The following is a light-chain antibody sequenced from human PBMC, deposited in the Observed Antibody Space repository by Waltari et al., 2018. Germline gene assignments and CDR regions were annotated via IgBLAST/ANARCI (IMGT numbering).Light chain of an antibody. V-gene: IGKV1D-13*01. J-gene: IGKJ1*01. CDR1: QGISSG. CDR2: DAS. CDR3: QQFNNYPWT. Sequence: AIQLTQSPSSLSASVGDRVTITCRASQGISSGLAWYQQKPGKAPKLLMYDASSLESGVPSRFSGSESGTDFTLTISSLQPEVFATYYCQQFNNYPWTFGQGTKVEIK.